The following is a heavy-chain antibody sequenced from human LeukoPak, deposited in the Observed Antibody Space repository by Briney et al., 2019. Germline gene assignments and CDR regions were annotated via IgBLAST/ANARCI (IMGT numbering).Heavy chain of an antibody. J-gene: IGHJ4*02. CDR2: IYYSGST. CDR1: GGSFSGYY. V-gene: IGHV4-59*08. CDR3: ARLPGIAVP. D-gene: IGHD6-19*01. Sequence: MASETLSLTCAVYGGSFSGYYWSWIRQPPGKGLEWIGYIYYSGSTNYNPSLKSRVTISVDTSKNQFSLKLSSVTAADTAVYYCARLPGIAVPWGQGTLVTVSS.